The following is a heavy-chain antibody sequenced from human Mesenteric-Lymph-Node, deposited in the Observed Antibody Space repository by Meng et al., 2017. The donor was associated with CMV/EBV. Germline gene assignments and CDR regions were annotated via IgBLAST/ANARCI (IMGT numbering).Heavy chain of an antibody. CDR3: ARLGDAGHYYGVDV. J-gene: IGHJ6*02. V-gene: IGHV4-59*01. CDR2: IYYSGST. CDR1: VGSISNYY. Sequence: SETLSLTCTVSVGSISNYYWNWIRQSPGKGLEWIGYIYYSGSTNYNPSLKSRVSISIDTSKSQFSLKLTSVTAADTAVYYCARLGDAGHYYGVDVWGQGTTVTVSS. D-gene: IGHD3-16*01.